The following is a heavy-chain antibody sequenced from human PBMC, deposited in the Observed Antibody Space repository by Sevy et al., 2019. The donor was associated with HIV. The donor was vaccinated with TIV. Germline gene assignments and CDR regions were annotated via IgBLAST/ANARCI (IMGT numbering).Heavy chain of an antibody. Sequence: GESLKISCKGSGYSFTNYCIGWVRQMPGKGLEWMGIINPGDSNIRYSPSFQGQVTISADKSISTAYLQWSSLKASDTALYYCTSLGGSDGSGYHFFDYWGQGTLVTVSS. CDR1: GYSFTNYC. CDR3: TSLGGSDGSGYHFFDY. J-gene: IGHJ4*02. CDR2: INPGDSNI. D-gene: IGHD2-15*01. V-gene: IGHV5-51*01.